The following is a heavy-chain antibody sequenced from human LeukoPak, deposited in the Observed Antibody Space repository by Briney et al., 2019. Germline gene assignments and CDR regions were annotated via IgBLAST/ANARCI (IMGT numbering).Heavy chain of an antibody. CDR2: INPSGGST. CDR3: ARANYYDSSGYSLYYFDY. J-gene: IGHJ4*02. V-gene: IGHV1-46*01. D-gene: IGHD3-22*01. CDR1: GYTFTSYY. Sequence: ASVTVSCKSSGYTFTSYYMHWVRQAPGQGLEWMGIINPSGGSTSYAQEFQGRVTMTRDTSTSTVYMELSSLRSEDTAVYYCARANYYDSSGYSLYYFDYWGQGTLVTVS.